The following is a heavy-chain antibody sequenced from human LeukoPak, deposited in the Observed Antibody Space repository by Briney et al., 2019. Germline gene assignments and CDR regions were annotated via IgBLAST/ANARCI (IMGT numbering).Heavy chain of an antibody. V-gene: IGHV3-23*01. J-gene: IGHJ4*02. Sequence: GGSLRLSCAASGFTFSSYWMSWVRQAPGKGLEWVSAISGSGGSTYYADSVKGRFTISRDNSKTTLYLQMNSLRAEDTAVYYCAKGGSSKGGYFDYWGQGTLVTVSS. CDR3: AKGGSSKGGYFDY. D-gene: IGHD6-6*01. CDR2: ISGSGGST. CDR1: GFTFSSYW.